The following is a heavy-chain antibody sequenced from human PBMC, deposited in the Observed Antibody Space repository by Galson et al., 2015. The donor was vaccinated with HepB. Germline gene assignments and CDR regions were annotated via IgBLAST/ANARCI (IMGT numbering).Heavy chain of an antibody. CDR2: ISWNSGSI. D-gene: IGHD6-13*01. Sequence: SLRLSCAASGFTFDDYAMHWVRQAPGKGLEWVSGISWNSGSIGYADSVKGRFTISRDNSKNTLYLRMNSLRAEDAAVYYCARDQVNGIAAAAYYYYYGMDVWGQGTTVTVSS. J-gene: IGHJ6*02. V-gene: IGHV3-9*01. CDR1: GFTFDDYA. CDR3: ARDQVNGIAAAAYYYYYGMDV.